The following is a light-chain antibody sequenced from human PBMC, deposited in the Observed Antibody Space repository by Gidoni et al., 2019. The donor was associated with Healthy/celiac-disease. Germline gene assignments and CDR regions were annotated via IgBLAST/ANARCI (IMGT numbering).Light chain of an antibody. CDR1: QSVNSN. CDR2: GAS. J-gene: IGKJ3*01. V-gene: IGKV3-15*01. CDR3: QQYNNWPPLFT. Sequence: ELVMTQSPATLSVSPGERATLSCSASQSVNSNLAWYQQKPGQAPRLLIYGASTRATGIPARFSGSGSGTEFTLTISSLQSEDFAVYYCQQYNNWPPLFTFGPGTKVDIK.